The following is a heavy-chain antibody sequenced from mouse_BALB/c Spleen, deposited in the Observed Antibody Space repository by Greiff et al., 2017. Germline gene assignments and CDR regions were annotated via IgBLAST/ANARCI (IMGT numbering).Heavy chain of an antibody. J-gene: IGHJ3*01. Sequence: EVQLVESGGDLVKPGGSLKLSCAASGFTFSSYGMSWVRQTPDKRLEWVATISSGGSYTYYPDSVKGRFTISRDNAKNTLYLQMSSLKSEDTAMYYCARHKDSSGYSWFAYWGQGTLVTVSA. CDR1: GFTFSSYG. D-gene: IGHD3-2*01. V-gene: IGHV5-6*01. CDR2: ISSGGSYT. CDR3: ARHKDSSGYSWFAY.